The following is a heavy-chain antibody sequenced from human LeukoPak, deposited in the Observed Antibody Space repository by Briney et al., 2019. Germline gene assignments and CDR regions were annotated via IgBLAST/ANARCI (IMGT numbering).Heavy chain of an antibody. D-gene: IGHD6-13*01. V-gene: IGHV4-4*02. CDR3: ARGTYSSSWYLPNWFDP. Sequence: SETLSLACAVSGGSISSSNWWSWVRQPPGKGLEWIGEIYHSGSTNYNPSLKSRVTISVDKSKTQFSLKLSSVTAADTAVYYCARGTYSSSWYLPNWFDPWGQGTLVTVSS. CDR2: IYHSGST. CDR1: GGSISSSNW. J-gene: IGHJ5*02.